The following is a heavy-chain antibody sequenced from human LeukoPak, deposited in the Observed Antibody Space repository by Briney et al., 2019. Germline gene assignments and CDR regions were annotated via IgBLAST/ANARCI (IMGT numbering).Heavy chain of an antibody. V-gene: IGHV3-74*01. CDR1: VXIFRGHC. J-gene: IGHJ5*02. D-gene: IGHD4-11*01. CDR3: ARDHSPGWFGP. CDR2: IKTDGSST. Sequence: PLGSLRLSSAPSVXIFRGHCMHSVRQAPGKGLEWVLRIKTDGSSTDYVDSVKGRFTISRDNAKNTLYLQMNSLRVEDTAVYYCARDHSPGWFGPWGQGTLVTVSS.